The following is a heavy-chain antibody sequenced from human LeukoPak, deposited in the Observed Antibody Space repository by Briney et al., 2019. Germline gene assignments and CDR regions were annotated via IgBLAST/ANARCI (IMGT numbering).Heavy chain of an antibody. D-gene: IGHD6-13*01. CDR1: GFTVSSNY. V-gene: IGHV3-66*01. CDR3: ARDAVYSSSWQYY. Sequence: GGSLRLSCAASGFTVSSNYMGWVRQAPGRGLEWVSVIYRGGNTYYADSVKGRFNISRDNSKNTLYLQKNSLRAEDTAVYYCARDAVYSSSWQYYWGQGTLVTVSS. CDR2: IYRGGNT. J-gene: IGHJ4*02.